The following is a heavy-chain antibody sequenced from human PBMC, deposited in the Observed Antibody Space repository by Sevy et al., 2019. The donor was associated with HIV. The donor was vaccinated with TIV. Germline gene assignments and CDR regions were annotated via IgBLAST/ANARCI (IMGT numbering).Heavy chain of an antibody. CDR1: GFTFSSYW. V-gene: IGHV3-7*01. D-gene: IGHD2-2*01. Sequence: GGSLRLSCAASGFTFSSYWMSWVRQAPGKGLEWVANIKQDGSEKYYVDSVKGRFTISSDNAKNSLYLQMNGLRAEDTAVYYCARVKYCSSTSCPTYYYYGMDVWGQGTTVTVSS. J-gene: IGHJ6*02. CDR3: ARVKYCSSTSCPTYYYYGMDV. CDR2: IKQDGSEK.